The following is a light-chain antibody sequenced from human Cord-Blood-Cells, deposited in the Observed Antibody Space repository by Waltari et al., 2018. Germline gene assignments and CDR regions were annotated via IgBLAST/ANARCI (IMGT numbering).Light chain of an antibody. CDR2: DVR. Sequence: QFALTQPASVSGSPGQPITISCTGTSSDVGGYNYVSWYQQHPGKAPNLMIYDVRNRPSGVSNRFAGSESGNTASLTISGLQAEDEAYYYCISYTSSSTWVVGGGTKLTVL. CDR3: ISYTSSSTWV. J-gene: IGLJ3*02. CDR1: SSDVGGYNY. V-gene: IGLV2-14*01.